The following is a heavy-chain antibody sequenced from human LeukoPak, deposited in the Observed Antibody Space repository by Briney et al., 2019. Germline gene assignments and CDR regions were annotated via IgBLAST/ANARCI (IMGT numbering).Heavy chain of an antibody. CDR2: ISSSADRI. CDR3: ARANPTTPIYYFDF. Sequence: GGSLRLSCAASGFTFSSYWMSWVRQAPGKGLEWISYISSSADRIYYADSVRGRLAISRDNDRNSLFLEMNTLRAEDTAVYYCARANPTTPIYYFDFWGRGTLVTVSS. V-gene: IGHV3-48*01. J-gene: IGHJ4*02. D-gene: IGHD4-17*01. CDR1: GFTFSSYW.